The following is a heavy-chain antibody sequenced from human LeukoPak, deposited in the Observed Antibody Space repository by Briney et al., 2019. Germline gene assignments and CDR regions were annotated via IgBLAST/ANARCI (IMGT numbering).Heavy chain of an antibody. CDR3: ARVANNGYYFFDY. Sequence: SETLSLTCTVSGGPISSYYWSWIRQPPGKGLEWIGYIYYTGSTNYNPSLKSRVTISVDTSKNQFSLRLSSVTAADTAVYYCARVANNGYYFFDYWGQGTLVTVSS. J-gene: IGHJ4*02. CDR1: GGPISSYY. CDR2: IYYTGST. V-gene: IGHV4-59*08. D-gene: IGHD3-22*01.